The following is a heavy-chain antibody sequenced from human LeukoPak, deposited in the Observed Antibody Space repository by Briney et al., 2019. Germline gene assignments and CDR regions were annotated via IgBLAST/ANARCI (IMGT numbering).Heavy chain of an antibody. CDR1: GGSFSGYY. CDR3: ARDGEYSGFIYFDY. V-gene: IGHV4-34*01. D-gene: IGHD5-12*01. Sequence: SETLSLTCAVYGGSFSGYYWSWIRQPPGKGLEWIGEINHSGSTNYNPSLKSRVTMSVDTSKNQFSLKLSSVTAADTAVYYCARDGEYSGFIYFDYWGQGTLVTVSS. J-gene: IGHJ4*02. CDR2: INHSGST.